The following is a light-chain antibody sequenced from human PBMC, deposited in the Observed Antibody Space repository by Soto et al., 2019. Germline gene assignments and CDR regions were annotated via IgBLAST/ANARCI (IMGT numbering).Light chain of an antibody. J-gene: IGKJ1*01. CDR1: QSVSSN. CDR3: QHYYNWPRT. Sequence: EIVMTQSPATLSVSPGERATLSCRASQSVSSNLAWYQQKPGQAPRLLIYGASTRATGIPARFSGSGSGTEFTVTISSLQSEDFAVYYCQHYYNWPRTFGQGTKVEIK. CDR2: GAS. V-gene: IGKV3-15*01.